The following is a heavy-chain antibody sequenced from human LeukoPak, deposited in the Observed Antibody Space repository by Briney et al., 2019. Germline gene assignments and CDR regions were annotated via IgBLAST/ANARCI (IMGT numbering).Heavy chain of an antibody. CDR3: ARHTVQCCSSTSCYNY. J-gene: IGHJ4*02. Sequence: GESLKISCKGSGYSFTSYWISWVRQMPGKGLEWMGRIDPSDSYTNYSPSFQGHVTISADKSISTAYLQWSSLKASDTAMYYCARHTVQCCSSTSCYNYWGQGTLVTVSS. CDR2: IDPSDSYT. D-gene: IGHD2-2*02. V-gene: IGHV5-10-1*01. CDR1: GYSFTSYW.